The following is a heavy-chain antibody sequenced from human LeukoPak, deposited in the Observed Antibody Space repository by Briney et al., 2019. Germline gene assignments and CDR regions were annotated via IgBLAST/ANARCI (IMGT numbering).Heavy chain of an antibody. Sequence: ASVKVSCKASGYTFTSSGISWVRQAPGQGLEWMGWISAYNGNTNYAQKLQDRVTMTTDTSTSTAYMELRSLRSDDTAVYYCAREGLTYYYDSSGYYPTYYFDYWGQGTLVTVSS. D-gene: IGHD3-22*01. CDR3: AREGLTYYYDSSGYYPTYYFDY. J-gene: IGHJ4*02. V-gene: IGHV1-18*01. CDR2: ISAYNGNT. CDR1: GYTFTSSG.